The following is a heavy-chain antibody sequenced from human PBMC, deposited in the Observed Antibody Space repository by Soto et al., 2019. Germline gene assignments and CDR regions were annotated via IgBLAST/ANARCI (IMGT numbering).Heavy chain of an antibody. J-gene: IGHJ4*02. CDR3: ARGLTGDY. CDR2: INHSGST. CDR1: GGSFSGYY. Sequence: PSETLSLTCAVHGGSFSGYYWSWIRQPPGKGPEWIGEINHSGSTNYSPSLQSRVTISVDTSKNQFSLKLSSVTAADTAVYYCARGLTGDYWGQGTLVTVSS. V-gene: IGHV4-34*01.